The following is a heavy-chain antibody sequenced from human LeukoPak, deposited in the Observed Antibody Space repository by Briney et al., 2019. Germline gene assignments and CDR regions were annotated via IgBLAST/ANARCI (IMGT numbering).Heavy chain of an antibody. V-gene: IGHV1-8*01. J-gene: IGHJ6*03. Sequence: ASVKVSCKASGYTFTSYDINWVRQATGQGLEWMGWMNPNSGNTGYAQKFQGRVTMTRNTSISTAYMELSSLRSEDTAVYYCARGCPTSMLEDYYYYMDVWGKGTTVTASS. CDR1: GYTFTSYD. CDR3: ARGCPTSMLEDYYYYMDV. D-gene: IGHD2/OR15-2a*01. CDR2: MNPNSGNT.